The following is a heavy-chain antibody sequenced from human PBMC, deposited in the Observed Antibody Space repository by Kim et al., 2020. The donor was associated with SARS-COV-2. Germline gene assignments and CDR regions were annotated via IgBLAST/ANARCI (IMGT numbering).Heavy chain of an antibody. J-gene: IGHJ6*02. D-gene: IGHD4-17*01. V-gene: IGHV3-43*01. CDR3: AKKYDDDDYLDV. CDR1: GFTFDDYT. Sequence: GGSLRLSCAASGFTFDDYTMHWVRQAPGKGLEWVSLISWDGGSTYYADSVKGRFTISRDNSKNSLYLQMNSLRTEDTALYYCAKKYDDDDYLDVWGQGTTVTVSS. CDR2: ISWDGGST.